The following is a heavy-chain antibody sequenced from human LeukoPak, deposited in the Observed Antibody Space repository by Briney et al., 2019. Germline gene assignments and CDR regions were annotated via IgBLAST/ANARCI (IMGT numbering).Heavy chain of an antibody. CDR2: ISYDGSNK. J-gene: IGHJ4*02. Sequence: GGSLRLSCAASGFTFSSYAMHWVRQAPGKGLEWVAVISYDGSNKYYADSVKGRFTISRDNSKNTLYLQMNSLRAEDTAVYYCARPVPHYYYDSSGYFDYWGQGTLVTVSS. CDR3: ARPVPHYYYDSSGYFDY. CDR1: GFTFSSYA. D-gene: IGHD3-22*01. V-gene: IGHV3-30-3*01.